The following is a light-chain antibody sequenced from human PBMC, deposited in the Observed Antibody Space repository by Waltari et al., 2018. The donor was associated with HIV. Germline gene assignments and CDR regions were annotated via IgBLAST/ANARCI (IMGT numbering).Light chain of an antibody. CDR1: NIESTS. Sequence: SYVLTQPPSVSVAPGETARTTCGGNNIESTSVHWYQQKPGQAPVLVIYYDNDRPSGIPERFSGSNSGNTATLTISRVEAGDEADYFCQVWDASSDHVVFGGGTKLTVL. V-gene: IGLV3-21*04. CDR2: YDN. CDR3: QVWDASSDHVV. J-gene: IGLJ2*01.